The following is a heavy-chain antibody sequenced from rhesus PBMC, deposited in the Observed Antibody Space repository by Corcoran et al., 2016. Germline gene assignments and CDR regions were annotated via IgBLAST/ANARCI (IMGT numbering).Heavy chain of an antibody. Sequence: EVQLVESGGGLVQPGGSLRLSCAASGVTFSKYWTSGVRQAPGKGLDWVGRIKNKADGGTAAYAESVKGRFTISRDDSKNTLYLQMNSLKTEDTAVYYCTRDRPVSDSWGQGVVVTVSS. D-gene: IGHD2-21*01. J-gene: IGHJ6*01. CDR2: IKNKADGGTA. CDR1: GVTFSKYW. CDR3: TRDRPVSDS. V-gene: IGHV3-16*02.